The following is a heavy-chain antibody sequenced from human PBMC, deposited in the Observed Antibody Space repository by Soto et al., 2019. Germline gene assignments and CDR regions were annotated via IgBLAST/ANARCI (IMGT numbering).Heavy chain of an antibody. J-gene: IGHJ5*02. CDR2: IKYDGSSA. Sequence: PGGSLRLSCAASGFTFSNYWMHWVRQAPGKGLVWVSRIKYDGSSAFYADSVKGRFTISRDNAKNTLYLQMNSLRTEDTAVYYCARSDWFDPWGQGTLVTVSS. CDR1: GFTFSNYW. V-gene: IGHV3-74*01. CDR3: ARSDWFDP.